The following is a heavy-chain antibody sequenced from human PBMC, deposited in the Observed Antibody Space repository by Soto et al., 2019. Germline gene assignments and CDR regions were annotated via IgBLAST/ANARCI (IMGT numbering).Heavy chain of an antibody. CDR2: IYWNNDK. CDR3: VHRRVVVVIAERSGWFDP. Sequence: QITLKESGPTLVKPTETLTLTCTFSGFSLTTGGVGVGWIRQPPGEALEWLAVIYWNNDKRYSPFLKSRLTITKDSSKNHVVLTMTNMDPVDTGTYYCVHRRVVVVIAERSGWFDPWGQGTLVTVSS. J-gene: IGHJ5*02. V-gene: IGHV2-5*01. D-gene: IGHD2-15*01. CDR1: GFSLTTGGVG.